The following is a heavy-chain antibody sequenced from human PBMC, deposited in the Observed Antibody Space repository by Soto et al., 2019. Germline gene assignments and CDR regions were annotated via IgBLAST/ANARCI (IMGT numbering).Heavy chain of an antibody. Sequence: GGSLRLSCAASGFTFSTYWMHWVRQAPGQGLMWVSRINSDRRSTNYAEYVKGRFTISRDKAKNTQYLQIKRQRVEDTAVYYCARDLHHVVVDLHYWGQGT. J-gene: IGHJ4*02. D-gene: IGHD2-2*01. CDR1: GFTFSTYW. CDR3: ARDLHHVVVDLHY. CDR2: INSDRRST. V-gene: IGHV3-74*01.